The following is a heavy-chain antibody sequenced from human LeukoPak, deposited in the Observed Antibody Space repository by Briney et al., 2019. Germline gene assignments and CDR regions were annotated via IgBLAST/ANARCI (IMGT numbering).Heavy chain of an antibody. J-gene: IGHJ5*02. CDR2: ISRCSSYI. CDR1: GFTFSSYS. V-gene: IGHV3-21*01. Sequence: GGSLRLSRAASGFTFSSYSMNWVRQAPGKGLAWVSYISRCSSYIYYADSVKGRSTISRDNAKNSLYLQMNSLRAEDTAVYYCARELLGFGESVGAGFDPWGQGTLVTVSS. D-gene: IGHD3-10*01. CDR3: ARELLGFGESVGAGFDP.